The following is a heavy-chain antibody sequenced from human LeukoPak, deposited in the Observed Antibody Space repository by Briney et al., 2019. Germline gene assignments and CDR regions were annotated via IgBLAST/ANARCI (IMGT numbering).Heavy chain of an antibody. Sequence: SETLSLTCAVYGGSFSGYYWSWIRQPPGKGLEWIGEINHSGSTNYNPSLKSRVTISVDTSKNQLSLKLSSVTAADTAVYYCARRRYDFWSGYYMGKAPQDWFDPWGQGTLVTISS. D-gene: IGHD3-3*01. CDR1: GGSFSGYY. CDR3: ARRRYDFWSGYYMGKAPQDWFDP. V-gene: IGHV4-34*01. J-gene: IGHJ5*02. CDR2: INHSGST.